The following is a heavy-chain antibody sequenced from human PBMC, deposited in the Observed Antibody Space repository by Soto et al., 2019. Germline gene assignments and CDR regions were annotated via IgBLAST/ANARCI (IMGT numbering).Heavy chain of an antibody. CDR2: ISAYNGNT. Sequence: GASVKVSCKASGYTFTSYGISWVRQAPGQGLEWMGWISAYNGNTNYAQKLQGRVTMTTDASTSTAYMELRSLSSDDTAVYYCASLYWWPEAPAARSFPYSSSSEDKSCYYYYGMDVWGQGTTVTV. V-gene: IGHV1-18*04. CDR1: GYTFTSYG. J-gene: IGHJ6*02. CDR3: ASLYWWPEAPAARSFPYSSSSEDKSCYYYYGMDV. D-gene: IGHD6-6*01.